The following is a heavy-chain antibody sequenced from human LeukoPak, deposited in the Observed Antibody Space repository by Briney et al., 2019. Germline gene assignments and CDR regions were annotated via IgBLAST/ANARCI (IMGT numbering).Heavy chain of an antibody. CDR1: AFTFNNYW. V-gene: IGHV3-74*01. Sequence: PGGSLRLSCVASAFTFNNYWMHWVRQAPWKGLVWVSRIKGDGSSTNYADSVRGRFTISRDNSKNTLYLQMNSLRAEDTAVYYCARDTIVVVVAAQFDYWGQGTLVTVSS. CDR2: IKGDGSST. J-gene: IGHJ4*02. CDR3: ARDTIVVVVAAQFDY. D-gene: IGHD2-15*01.